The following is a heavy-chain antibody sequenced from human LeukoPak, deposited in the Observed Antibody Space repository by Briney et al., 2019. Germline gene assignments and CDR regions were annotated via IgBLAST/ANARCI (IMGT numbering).Heavy chain of an antibody. Sequence: PGGSLRLSCAASGFTFSSYAMHWVRQAPGKGLEWVAVISYDGSNKYYADSVKGRFTISRDNSKNTLYLQINSLRAEDTAVYYCATPFDYWGQGTLVTVSS. V-gene: IGHV3-30-3*01. J-gene: IGHJ4*02. CDR3: ATPFDY. CDR1: GFTFSSYA. CDR2: ISYDGSNK.